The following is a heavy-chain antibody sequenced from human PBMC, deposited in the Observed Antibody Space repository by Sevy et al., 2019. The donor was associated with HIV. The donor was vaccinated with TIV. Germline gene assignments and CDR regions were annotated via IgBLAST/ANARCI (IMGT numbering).Heavy chain of an antibody. V-gene: IGHV3-72*01. Sequence: GVSLRLSCAASGFTFSDHYMEWVRQAPGKGLEWVGRTRNKADSYTTEYAASVKGRFTISRDDSKNSLYLQMNSLKTGDTAGYYCTTHSGIAAAGRVFDYWGQGTLVTVSS. J-gene: IGHJ4*02. D-gene: IGHD6-13*01. CDR3: TTHSGIAAAGRVFDY. CDR2: TRNKADSYTT. CDR1: GFTFSDHY.